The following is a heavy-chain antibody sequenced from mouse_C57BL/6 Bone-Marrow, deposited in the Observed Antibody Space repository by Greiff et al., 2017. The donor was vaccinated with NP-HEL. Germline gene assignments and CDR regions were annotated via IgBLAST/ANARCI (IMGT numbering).Heavy chain of an antibody. V-gene: IGHV14-4*01. D-gene: IGHD1-1*01. CDR3: TANPYYGSSSFDY. Sequence: VQLQQSGAELVRPGASVKLSCTASGFNIKDDYMHWVKQRPEQGLEWIGWIDPENGATEYASQFQGKATIKANSSSNTAYLQLSSQASEDTAVYYCTANPYYGSSSFDYWGQGTTLTVSS. J-gene: IGHJ2*01. CDR2: IDPENGAT. CDR1: GFNIKDDY.